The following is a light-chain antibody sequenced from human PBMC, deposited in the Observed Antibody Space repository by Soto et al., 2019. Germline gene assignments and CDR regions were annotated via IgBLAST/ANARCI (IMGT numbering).Light chain of an antibody. J-gene: IGKJ2*01. CDR3: QLYGSYMFT. CDR1: QSVTSN. Sequence: EIVLTQSPATLSLSPGERATLSCRASQSVTSNLAWYQQKPGQAPRLLIYDASNRATGIPARFSGSGSGTDFTLTISSLEPEDFAVYHCQLYGSYMFTFGQGTKLEI. V-gene: IGKV3-11*01. CDR2: DAS.